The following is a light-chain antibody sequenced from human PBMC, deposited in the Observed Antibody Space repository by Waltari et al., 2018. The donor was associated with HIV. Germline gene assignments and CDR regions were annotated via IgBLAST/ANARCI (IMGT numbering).Light chain of an antibody. CDR2: ANN. V-gene: IGLV1-47*01. CDR3: AVWDDTLRGGV. CDR1: RPNTGSYS. Sequence: QSVLTQPPSASGTPGQRVTIPCSGARPNTGSYSVNWYKQFPGAAPELLVYANNQRPSGVPDRFSGSKSGTSASLAISGLRSEDEADYYCAVWDDTLRGGVFGGGTKLTVL. J-gene: IGLJ2*01.